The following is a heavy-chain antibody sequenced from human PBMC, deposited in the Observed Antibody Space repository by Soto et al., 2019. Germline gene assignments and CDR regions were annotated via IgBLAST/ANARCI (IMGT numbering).Heavy chain of an antibody. Sequence: QVQLVESGGGLVKPGGSLRLSCAASGFTFSDHFMSWIRQAPGQGLEWVSYVSRSGSSIYYADSVKGRFTISRDNAKNSLYLQRNSLRAEDTAVYYGARGPKGVVVAANDYWGQGSLVTVSS. CDR3: ARGPKGVVVAANDY. CDR2: VSRSGSSI. CDR1: GFTFSDHF. D-gene: IGHD2-15*01. V-gene: IGHV3-11*01. J-gene: IGHJ4*02.